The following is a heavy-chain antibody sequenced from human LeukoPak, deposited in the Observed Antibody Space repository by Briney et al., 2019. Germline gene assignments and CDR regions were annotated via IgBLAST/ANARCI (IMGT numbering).Heavy chain of an antibody. J-gene: IGHJ5*02. D-gene: IGHD4-17*01. CDR3: ATVKYDYGDPVGWFDP. CDR2: ILSSGTT. V-gene: IGHV3-23*01. Sequence: GGSLRLSCAASGFPFSASAMTWVRQAPGKGLEWVSHILSSGTTFYADSVRGRFTLSRDNSKNTLYLLMTSLRADDTAVYYCATVKYDYGDPVGWFDPWGQGTLVTVSS. CDR1: GFPFSASA.